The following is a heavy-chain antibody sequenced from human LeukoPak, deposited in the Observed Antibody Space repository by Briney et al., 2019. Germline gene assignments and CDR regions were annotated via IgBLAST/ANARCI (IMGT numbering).Heavy chain of an antibody. CDR3: ARNRGSSGWSTPHI. CDR2: ISGSGGSS. Sequence: PGGSLRLSCAASGFTFATYAMSWVRQAPGRGLEWVSTISGSGGSSYYADSVKGRFTISRDNAKNSLYLQMNSLRAEDTAVYYCARNRGSSGWSTPHIWGQGTMVTVSS. CDR1: GFTFATYA. D-gene: IGHD6-19*01. V-gene: IGHV3-23*01. J-gene: IGHJ3*02.